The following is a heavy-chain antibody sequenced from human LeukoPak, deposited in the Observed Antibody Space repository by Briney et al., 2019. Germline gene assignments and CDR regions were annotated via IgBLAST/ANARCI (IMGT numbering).Heavy chain of an antibody. CDR2: INHSGST. J-gene: IGHJ4*02. Sequence: SETLSLTCAVYGGSFSGYYWSWIRQPPGKGLEWIGEINHSGSTNYNPSLKSRVTISVDTSKNQFSLKLSSVTAADTAVYYCARSTVFGVVVSDYWGQGTLVTVSS. D-gene: IGHD3-3*01. CDR3: ARSTVFGVVVSDY. V-gene: IGHV4-34*01. CDR1: GGSFSGYY.